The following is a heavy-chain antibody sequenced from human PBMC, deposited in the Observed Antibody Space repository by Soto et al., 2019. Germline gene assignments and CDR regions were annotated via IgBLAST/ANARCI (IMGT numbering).Heavy chain of an antibody. J-gene: IGHJ3*02. D-gene: IGHD2-2*01. CDR2: INPNSGGT. CDR1: GYTFTGYY. V-gene: IGHV1-2*02. Sequence: ASVKVSCKASGYTFTGYYMHWVRQAPGQGLEWMGWINPNSGGTNYAQKLQGRVTMTTDTSTSTAYMELRSLRSDDTAVYYCARTPYCSSTSCFLLPYPLPVPNAFDIWGQGTMVTVSS. CDR3: ARTPYCSSTSCFLLPYPLPVPNAFDI.